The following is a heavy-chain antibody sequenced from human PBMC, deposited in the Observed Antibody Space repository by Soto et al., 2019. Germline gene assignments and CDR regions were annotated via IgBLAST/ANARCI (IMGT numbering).Heavy chain of an antibody. V-gene: IGHV1-8*01. J-gene: IGHJ6*03. CDR3: ARVVRYYDFWSGYYRPPPGDDAYYYYYYYMDV. D-gene: IGHD3-3*01. CDR1: GYTFTSYD. Sequence: GASVKVSCKASGYTFTSYDINWVRQATGQGLEWMGWMNPNSGNTGYAQKFQGRVTMTRNTSISTAYMELSSLRSEDTAVYYCARVVRYYDFWSGYYRPPPGDDAYYYYYYYMDVWGKGTTVTVSS. CDR2: MNPNSGNT.